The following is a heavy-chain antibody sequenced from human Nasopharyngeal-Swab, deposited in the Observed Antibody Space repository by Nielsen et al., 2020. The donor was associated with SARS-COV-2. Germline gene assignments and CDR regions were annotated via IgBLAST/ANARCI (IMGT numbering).Heavy chain of an antibody. CDR2: INPSGGST. CDR3: ARGDTDYDYSGLDV. D-gene: IGHD5-18*01. CDR1: GYTFTTYY. J-gene: IGHJ6*02. V-gene: IGHV1-46*01. Sequence: ASVKVSCKASGYTFTTYYMHWVRQAPGQGLEWMGIINPSGGSTSYAQKFQGRVTITADKSTRTAYMDLSRLKSEDTAVYYCARGDTDYDYSGLDVWGQGTTVTVSS.